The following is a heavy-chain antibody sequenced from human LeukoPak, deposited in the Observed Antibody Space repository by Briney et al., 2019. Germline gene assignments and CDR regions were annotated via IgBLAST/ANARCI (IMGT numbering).Heavy chain of an antibody. CDR1: GGSISSSSYY. Sequence: PSETLSLTCTVSGGSISSSSYYWGWIRQPPGKGLEWIGSIYYSGSTYYNPSLKSRVTISVDTSKNQFSLKLSSVTAADTAVYYCAREPAHYDSSGYYAQYYFDYWGQGTLVTVSS. V-gene: IGHV4-39*07. CDR2: IYYSGST. J-gene: IGHJ4*02. D-gene: IGHD3-22*01. CDR3: AREPAHYDSSGYYAQYYFDY.